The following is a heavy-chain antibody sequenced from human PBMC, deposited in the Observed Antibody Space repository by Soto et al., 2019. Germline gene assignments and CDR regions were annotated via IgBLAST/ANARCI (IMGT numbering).Heavy chain of an antibody. CDR3: ARAFMDFWSGYYLEMDY. D-gene: IGHD3-3*01. CDR2: INSDGSST. CDR1: GFTFSSYW. J-gene: IGHJ4*02. Sequence: GGSLRLSCAASGFTFSSYWMHWVRQAPGKGLVWVSRINSDGSSTSYADSVKGRFTISRDNAKNTLYLQMNSLRAEDTAVYYCARAFMDFWSGYYLEMDYWGQGTLVTVSS. V-gene: IGHV3-74*01.